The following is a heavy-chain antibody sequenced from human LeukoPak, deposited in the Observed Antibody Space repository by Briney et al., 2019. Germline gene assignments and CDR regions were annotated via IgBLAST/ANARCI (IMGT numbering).Heavy chain of an antibody. J-gene: IGHJ4*02. CDR2: INPSFNPGVDVT. CDR1: GYTFSSYH. D-gene: IGHD1-26*01. CDR3: ARAWESIAGYYFDY. Sequence: ASVKVSCKASGYTFSSYHIHWVRQAPGQGLVWMGKINPSFNPGVDVTSYAQKFQGRVTMTRDTSTNTVYMELSSLRSEDTAVYYCARAWESIAGYYFDYWGQGTLVTVSS. V-gene: IGHV1-46*01.